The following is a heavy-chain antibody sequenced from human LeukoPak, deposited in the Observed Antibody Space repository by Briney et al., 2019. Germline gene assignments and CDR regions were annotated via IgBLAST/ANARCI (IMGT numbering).Heavy chain of an antibody. CDR2: MNPNSGNT. CDR3: ARRRGVSGSGYRFDP. V-gene: IGHV1-8*01. Sequence: GASVKVSCKASGYTFTSYDINWVRQATGQGLEWMGWMNPNSGNTGYAQKFQGRVTMTRNTSISTTYMELSSLRSEDTAVYYCARRRGVSGSGYRFDPWGQGTLVTVSS. D-gene: IGHD3-22*01. J-gene: IGHJ5*02. CDR1: GYTFTSYD.